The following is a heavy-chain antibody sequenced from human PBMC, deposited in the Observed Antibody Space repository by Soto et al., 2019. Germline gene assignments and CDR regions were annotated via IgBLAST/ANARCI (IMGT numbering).Heavy chain of an antibody. D-gene: IGHD2-2*01. CDR1: GYTFTSYD. J-gene: IGHJ5*02. CDR2: MNPNSGNT. CDR3: ASSVPAAPPARFDP. V-gene: IGHV1-8*01. Sequence: QVQLVQSGAEVKKPGASVKVSCKASGYTFTSYDINWVRQATGQGLEWMGWMNPNSGNTGYAQKFQGRVTITRNTSISTAYQDLRTLRSEDTAVYYCASSVPAAPPARFDPWGQGTLVTVSS.